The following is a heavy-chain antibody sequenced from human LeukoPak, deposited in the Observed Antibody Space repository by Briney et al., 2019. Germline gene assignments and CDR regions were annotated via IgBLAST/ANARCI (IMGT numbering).Heavy chain of an antibody. Sequence: GGSLRLSCEASGFTFSTYWMSWVRQAPGKGLEWVANIKQDGSEKYYVDSVKGRFTISRDNSKNTLYLQMNSLRAEDTAVYYCAKGIYSSGWSYFDYWGHGTLVTVSS. V-gene: IGHV3-7*03. CDR3: AKGIYSSGWSYFDY. D-gene: IGHD6-19*01. CDR1: GFTFSTYW. J-gene: IGHJ4*01. CDR2: IKQDGSEK.